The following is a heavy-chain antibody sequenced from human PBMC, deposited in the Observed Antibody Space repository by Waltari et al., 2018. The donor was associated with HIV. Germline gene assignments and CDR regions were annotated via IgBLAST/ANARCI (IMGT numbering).Heavy chain of an antibody. V-gene: IGHV4-34*01. J-gene: IGHJ4*02. CDR1: GGSFSGYY. CDR3: ASKTYYYDSSGYWRGYYFDY. D-gene: IGHD3-22*01. Sequence: QVQLQQWGAGLLKPSETLSLTCAVYGGSFSGYYWSWIRQPPGKGLEWIGEINHSGSTNYNPSRKSRVTISVDTSKNQFSLKLSSVTAADTAVYYCASKTYYYDSSGYWRGYYFDYWGQGTLVTVSS. CDR2: INHSGST.